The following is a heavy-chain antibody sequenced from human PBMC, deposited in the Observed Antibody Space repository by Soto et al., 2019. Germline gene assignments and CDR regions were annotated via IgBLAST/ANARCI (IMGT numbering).Heavy chain of an antibody. Sequence: PGGSLRLSCSASGFTFSSYGMHWVRQAPGKGLEWVAVISYDGSNKYYADSVKGRFTISRDNSKNTLYLQMNSLRAEDTAVYYCAKCRATVAYGMDVWGQGTTVTVSS. CDR3: AKCRATVAYGMDV. V-gene: IGHV3-30*18. J-gene: IGHJ6*02. CDR2: ISYDGSNK. CDR1: GFTFSSYG. D-gene: IGHD4-17*01.